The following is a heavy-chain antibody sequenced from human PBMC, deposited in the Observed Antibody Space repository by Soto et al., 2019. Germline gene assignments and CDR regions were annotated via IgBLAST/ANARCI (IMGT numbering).Heavy chain of an antibody. J-gene: IGHJ6*02. V-gene: IGHV3-43D*03. CDR2: ISWDGGST. D-gene: IGHD3-22*01. CDR1: GFTFDDYA. CDR3: AKSDYDYDSSGYYGGIGMDV. Sequence: GGSLRLSCAASGFTFDDYAMHWVRQAPGKGLEWVSLISWDGGSTYYADSVKGRFTISRDNSKNSLYLQMNSLRAEDTAVYYCAKSDYDYDSSGYYGGIGMDVWGQGPSVTVS.